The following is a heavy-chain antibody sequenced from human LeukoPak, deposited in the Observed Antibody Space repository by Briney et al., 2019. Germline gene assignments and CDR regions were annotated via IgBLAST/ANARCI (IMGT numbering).Heavy chain of an antibody. Sequence: SVKVSCKASGGTFSSYAISWVRQAPGQGLEWMGRIIPIFVTANYAQKFQGRVTITTVESTSTAYMELSSLRSEDTAVYYCARSLRAYYDYVWGSYRFDYWGQGTLVTVSS. D-gene: IGHD3-16*02. V-gene: IGHV1-69*05. CDR3: ARSLRAYYDYVWGSYRFDY. J-gene: IGHJ4*02. CDR2: IIPIFVTA. CDR1: GGTFSSYA.